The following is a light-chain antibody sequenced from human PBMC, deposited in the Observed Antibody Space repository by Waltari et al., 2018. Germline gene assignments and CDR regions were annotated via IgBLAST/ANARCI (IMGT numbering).Light chain of an antibody. V-gene: IGLV2-14*03. CDR2: DVS. Sequence: QSALTQPASVSGSPGQSLTISCTGSSRDIGAYHYVPWYQQHPAKAPKLMIYDVSDRPSGVSDRFSGSKSGNMASLTISGLQAEDEADYHCSSYTSSNTLVFGGGTRLTVL. CDR3: SSYTSSNTLV. CDR1: SRDIGAYHY. J-gene: IGLJ2*01.